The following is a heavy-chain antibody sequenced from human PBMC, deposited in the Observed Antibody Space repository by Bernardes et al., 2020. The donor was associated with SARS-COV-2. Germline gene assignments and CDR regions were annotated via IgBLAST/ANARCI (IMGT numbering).Heavy chain of an antibody. D-gene: IGHD5-12*01. CDR3: AKEAYSGYLETYYFYYGMDV. Sequence: GGSLRLSCAASGFTFTNYAMTWVRQAPGKGPEWVSSISASGGGTYYADSVQGRFTVSRDYSTNTLYLQMDSLRAEDTAIYYCAKEAYSGYLETYYFYYGMDVWGQGTTVTVSS. V-gene: IGHV3-23*01. CDR2: ISASGGGT. J-gene: IGHJ6*02. CDR1: GFTFTNYA.